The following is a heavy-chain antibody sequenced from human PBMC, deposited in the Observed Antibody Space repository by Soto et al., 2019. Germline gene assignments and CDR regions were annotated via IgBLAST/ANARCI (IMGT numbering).Heavy chain of an antibody. Sequence: DVQLLESGGGLIQPGGSLRLSCAASGFSFSNYAMTWVRQAPGKGLQWLSSINSRGGATYYASSVKGRFTISRDNSKNALYLQINSLRGDDTATYFCARDKEMGTGSPINGLAPGGQGTRVTVSS. V-gene: IGHV3-23*01. D-gene: IGHD3-9*01. J-gene: IGHJ5*02. CDR1: GFSFSNYA. CDR2: INSRGGAT. CDR3: ARDKEMGTGSPINGLAP.